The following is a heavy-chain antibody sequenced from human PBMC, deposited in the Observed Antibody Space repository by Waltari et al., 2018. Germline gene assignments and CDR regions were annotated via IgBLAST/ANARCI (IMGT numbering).Heavy chain of an antibody. CDR3: ASGDAFDY. D-gene: IGHD7-27*01. J-gene: IGHJ4*02. CDR2: IKQDGSEK. V-gene: IGHV3-7*01. Sequence: EVQLVESGGGLVQPGGSLRLSCAASGFTFRSYWMSWVRQAPGKGLEWVANIKQDGSEKYYVDSVKGRFTISRDNAKNSLYLQMNSLRAEDTAVYYCASGDAFDYWGQGTLVTVSS. CDR1: GFTFRSYW.